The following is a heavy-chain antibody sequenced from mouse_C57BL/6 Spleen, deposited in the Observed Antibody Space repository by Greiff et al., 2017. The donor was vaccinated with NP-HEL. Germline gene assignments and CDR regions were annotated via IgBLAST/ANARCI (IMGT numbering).Heavy chain of an antibody. V-gene: IGHV1-69*01. CDR2: IDPSDSYT. J-gene: IGHJ2*01. D-gene: IGHD1-1*01. Sequence: QVQLQQPGAELVMPGASVKLSCKASGYTFTSYWMHWVKQRPGQGLEWIGEIDPSDSYTNYNQKFKGKSTLTVDKSSSTAYMQLSSLTSEDSAVYYCARESITTVVAFDYWGQGTTLTVSS. CDR3: ARESITTVVAFDY. CDR1: GYTFTSYW.